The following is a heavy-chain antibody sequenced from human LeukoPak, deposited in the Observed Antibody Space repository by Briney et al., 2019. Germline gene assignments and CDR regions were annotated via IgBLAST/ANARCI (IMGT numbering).Heavy chain of an antibody. D-gene: IGHD4-17*01. Sequence: SETLSLTCTVSGGSISSYYWSWIRQPAGKGLEWIGRIYTSGSTNYNPSLKSRVTMSVDTSKNQFSLKLSSVTAADTAVYYCARYMTTVTTRDASDIWGQGTMVTVSS. CDR3: ARYMTTVTTRDASDI. CDR2: IYTSGST. V-gene: IGHV4-4*07. J-gene: IGHJ3*02. CDR1: GGSISSYY.